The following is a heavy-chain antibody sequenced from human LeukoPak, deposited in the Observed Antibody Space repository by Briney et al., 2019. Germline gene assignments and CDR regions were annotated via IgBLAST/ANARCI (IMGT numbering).Heavy chain of an antibody. D-gene: IGHD1-26*01. V-gene: IGHV1-2*02. Sequence: ASVKVSCKSSGYTFTGYFMHWVRQPPGQGLEWMGLINPNSGGTNYAHKFQVSVTMTRDTSISTASMELSRLRSEDTAVYYCARRGSSVGGSYYSFDYWGQGTLVTVSS. J-gene: IGHJ4*02. CDR3: ARRGSSVGGSYYSFDY. CDR2: INPNSGGT. CDR1: GYTFTGYF.